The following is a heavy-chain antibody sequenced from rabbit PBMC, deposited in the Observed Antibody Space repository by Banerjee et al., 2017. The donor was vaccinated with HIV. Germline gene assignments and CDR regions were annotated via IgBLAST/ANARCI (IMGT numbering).Heavy chain of an antibody. Sequence: QEQLVESGGGLVKPGASLTLTCTASGFSFSSSYWICWVRQAPGKGLEWIACIYAGSSGDTYYANWAKGRFTISKTSSTTVTLQMTSLTAADTATYFCARDTGSSFSSYGMDLWGQGTLVTVS. CDR2: IYAGSSGDT. V-gene: IGHV1S45*01. CDR1: GFSFSSSYW. D-gene: IGHD8-1*01. J-gene: IGHJ6*01. CDR3: ARDTGSSFSSYGMDL.